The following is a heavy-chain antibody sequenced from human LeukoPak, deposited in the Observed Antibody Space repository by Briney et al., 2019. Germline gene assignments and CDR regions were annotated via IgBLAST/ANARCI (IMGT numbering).Heavy chain of an antibody. Sequence: SETLSLTCTVSGGSISTYYWSWIRQPPGKGLEWIGYIYYSGSTNYNPSLKSRVTISVDTSKNQFSLKLDSVTAADTAVYYCARGRYSNWERYYYMDVWGKGATVTVSS. CDR2: IYYSGST. CDR1: GGSISTYY. CDR3: ARGRYSNWERYYYMDV. V-gene: IGHV4-59*08. J-gene: IGHJ6*03. D-gene: IGHD4-11*01.